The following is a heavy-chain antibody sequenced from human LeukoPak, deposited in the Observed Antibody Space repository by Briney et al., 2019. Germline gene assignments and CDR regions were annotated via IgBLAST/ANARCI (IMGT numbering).Heavy chain of an antibody. V-gene: IGHV3-23*01. CDR3: AKDRQRMGADFDY. D-gene: IGHD1-26*01. Sequence: GGSLRLSCAASGFTFSSHAMNWVRQAPGKGLEWVSGISGSGASTSYADSVKGRFTISRDNSRNTIYLQMNSLRAEDTAVYFCAKDRQRMGADFDYWGQGTLVTVSS. CDR2: ISGSGAST. CDR1: GFTFSSHA. J-gene: IGHJ4*02.